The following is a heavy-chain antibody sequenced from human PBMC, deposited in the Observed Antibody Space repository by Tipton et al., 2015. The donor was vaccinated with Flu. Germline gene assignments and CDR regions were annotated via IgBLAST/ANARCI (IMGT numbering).Heavy chain of an antibody. CDR2: IYTGGST. Sequence: TLSLTCTVSGGSISSGSYYWSWIRQPAGKGLEWIGRIYTGGSTNYNPSLKSRVTISVDTSKNQFSLKLSRVTAAGTAVYYCAGVSLDYGYYAPAFDIWGQGTMVTVSS. D-gene: IGHD4-17*01. J-gene: IGHJ3*02. CDR1: GGSISSGSYY. CDR3: AGVSLDYGYYAPAFDI. V-gene: IGHV4-61*02.